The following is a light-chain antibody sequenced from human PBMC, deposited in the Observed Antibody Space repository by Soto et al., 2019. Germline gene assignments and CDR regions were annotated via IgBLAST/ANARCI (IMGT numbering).Light chain of an antibody. CDR1: QSVSSSY. V-gene: IGKV3-20*01. Sequence: EIVLTQSPGTLSLSPGERGTLSCRASQSVSSSYLAWYQQKPGQAPSLLIYGASNRATGIPDRFSGSGSETDFTLTISRLEPEDFAVYYCQQYGSSVIFGGGTKVEI. J-gene: IGKJ4*01. CDR3: QQYGSSVI. CDR2: GAS.